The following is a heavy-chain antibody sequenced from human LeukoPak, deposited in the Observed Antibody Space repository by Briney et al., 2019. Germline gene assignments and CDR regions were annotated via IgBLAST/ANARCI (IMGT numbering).Heavy chain of an antibody. V-gene: IGHV7-4-1*02. CDR3: AREILRFDI. CDR1: GYSFNSQG. J-gene: IGHJ3*02. CDR2: INTDSGNP. Sequence: GASVKVSRKVSGYSFNSQGMNWVRQAPGQGLEWMGWINTDSGNPTYAQGFTGRFVFSLDSSVSTAYLQISNLMPEDTAKYYCAREILRFDIWGQGTMVIVSS.